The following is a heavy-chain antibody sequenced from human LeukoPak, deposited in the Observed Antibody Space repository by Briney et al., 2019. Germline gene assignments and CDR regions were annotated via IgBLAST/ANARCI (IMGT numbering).Heavy chain of an antibody. V-gene: IGHV3-23*01. CDR3: AKDHMNYYDSRGSYY. J-gene: IGHJ4*02. Sequence: GGSLRLSCAASGFTFSSYAMSWVRQAPGKGLEWVSAISGSGGSIYYADSVKGRFTISRDNSKNTLYLQMNSLRAEDTAVYYCAKDHMNYYDSRGSYYWGQGTLVTVSS. CDR1: GFTFSSYA. D-gene: IGHD3-22*01. CDR2: ISGSGGSI.